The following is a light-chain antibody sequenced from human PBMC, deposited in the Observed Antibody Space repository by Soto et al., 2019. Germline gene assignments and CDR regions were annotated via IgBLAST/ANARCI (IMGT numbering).Light chain of an antibody. CDR1: SSDVGGYNY. Sequence: QSALTQPASVSGSPGQSITISCTGTSSDVGGYNYVSWYQHHPGKAPKLLIFGVSNRPSGVSNRFSGSKSGNTASLTISGLQADDEADYFCASYANTNTRVFGGGTKVTVL. V-gene: IGLV2-14*01. J-gene: IGLJ3*02. CDR2: GVS. CDR3: ASYANTNTRV.